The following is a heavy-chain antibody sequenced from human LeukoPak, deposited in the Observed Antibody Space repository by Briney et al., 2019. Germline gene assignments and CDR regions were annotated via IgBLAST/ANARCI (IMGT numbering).Heavy chain of an antibody. CDR2: NSYDGSNK. CDR1: ESTFSSYA. CDR3: ARGGYSSSWYGNWFDP. Sequence: GGSLRLSGAPPESTFSSYARSGVRQAPAKGREGVPVNSYDGSNKYYADSVKGRFTISRDNSKNTLYLQMNSLRAEDTAVYYCARGGYSSSWYGNWFDPWGQGTLVTVSS. J-gene: IGHJ5*02. D-gene: IGHD6-13*01. V-gene: IGHV3-30-3*01.